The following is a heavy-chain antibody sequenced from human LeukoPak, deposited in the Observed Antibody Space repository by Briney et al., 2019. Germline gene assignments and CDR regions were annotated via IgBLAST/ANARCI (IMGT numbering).Heavy chain of an antibody. J-gene: IGHJ5*02. V-gene: IGHV4-4*02. CDR3: ARGGLGLRFLESANWFDP. D-gene: IGHD3-3*01. Sequence: SETLSLTCAVSGGSISSSNWWSWVRQPPGKGLEWIGEINHSGSTNYNPSLKSRVTISVDTSKNQFSLKLSSVTAADTAVYYCARGGLGLRFLESANWFDPWGQGTLVTVSS. CDR2: INHSGST. CDR1: GGSISSSNW.